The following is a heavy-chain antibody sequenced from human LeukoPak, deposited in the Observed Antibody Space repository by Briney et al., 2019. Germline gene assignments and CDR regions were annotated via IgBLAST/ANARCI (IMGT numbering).Heavy chain of an antibody. CDR1: GGSISSSSYY. CDR2: IYYSGST. J-gene: IGHJ4*02. D-gene: IGHD6-6*01. CDR3: ARHPELVQFDY. V-gene: IGHV4-39*01. Sequence: PSQTLSLTCTVSGGSISSSSYYWGWIRLPPGKGLEWIGSIYYSGSTYYNPSLKNRVTISVDTSKNQFSLKLSSVTAADTAGFYCARHPELVQFDYWGQGTLVTVSS.